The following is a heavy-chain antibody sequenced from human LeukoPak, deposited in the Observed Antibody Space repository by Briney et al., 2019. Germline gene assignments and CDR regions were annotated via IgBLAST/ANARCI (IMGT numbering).Heavy chain of an antibody. V-gene: IGHV3-48*01. J-gene: IGHJ4*02. CDR3: ARDSRSRITFGGVIAAWGFDY. D-gene: IGHD3-16*02. CDR1: GFTFSSYS. Sequence: PGGSLRFSCAASGFTFSSYSMNWVRQAPGKGLEWVSYISSSSCTIYYADSVKGRFTISRDNAKNSLYLQMNSLRAEDTAVYYCARDSRSRITFGGVIAAWGFDYWGQGTLVTVSS. CDR2: ISSSSCTI.